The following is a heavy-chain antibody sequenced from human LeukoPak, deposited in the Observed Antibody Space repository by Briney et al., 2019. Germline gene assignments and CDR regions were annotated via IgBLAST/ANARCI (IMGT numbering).Heavy chain of an antibody. Sequence: GGSLRLSCAASGFTFSSYGMNWVRQAPGKGLEWVSGISGNDGSTYYADSVKGRFTISRDNSKNTLYLQINSLRAEDMALYYCAKSSDGSTSFDQWGQGTLVTVSS. CDR3: AKSSDGSTSFDQ. J-gene: IGHJ4*02. V-gene: IGHV3-23*01. CDR2: ISGNDGST. CDR1: GFTFSSYG. D-gene: IGHD2-2*01.